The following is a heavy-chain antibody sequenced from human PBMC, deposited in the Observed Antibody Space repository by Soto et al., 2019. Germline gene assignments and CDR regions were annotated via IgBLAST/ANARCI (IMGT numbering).Heavy chain of an antibody. D-gene: IGHD2-2*01. J-gene: IGHJ5*02. Sequence: VGSLRLSCAASGFTFNSYGMHWVRQAPGKGLEWVAFISYDGRNTYYADSVKGRFTISRDNSKNTLYLQMNSLRPEDTAVYYCAKDYCSSTSCLIWNWFDPWGQGTLVTVSS. CDR2: ISYDGRNT. V-gene: IGHV3-30*18. CDR3: AKDYCSSTSCLIWNWFDP. CDR1: GFTFNSYG.